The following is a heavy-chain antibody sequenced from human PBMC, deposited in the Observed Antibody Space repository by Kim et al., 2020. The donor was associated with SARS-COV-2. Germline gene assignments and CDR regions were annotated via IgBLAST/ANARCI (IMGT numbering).Heavy chain of an antibody. CDR3: ARRQLISYYYYYGIDV. J-gene: IGHJ6*02. CDR2: ISSGNGGTT. V-gene: IGHV3-23*01. Sequence: GGSLRLSCAASGFTFSISVMTWVRQAPGKGLEWVSGISSGNGGTTYYADSVKGRFSISRDNSKKMVFLQMNSLRAEDTAVYYCARRQLISYYYYYGIDVWGQGTTITVSS. CDR1: GFTFSISV. D-gene: IGHD1-1*01.